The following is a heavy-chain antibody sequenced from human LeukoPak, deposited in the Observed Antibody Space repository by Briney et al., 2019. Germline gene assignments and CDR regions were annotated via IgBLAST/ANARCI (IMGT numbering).Heavy chain of an antibody. Sequence: GGSLRLSCAASGFTFSIYAMSWVRQAPGKGLECVSAISGSGGNTYYADSVKGRFTISRDNSKNTLYLKRNSQRAEETAVYYCAKKGRVRVVIIGGAFDIWVQGTMVTVSS. J-gene: IGHJ3*02. CDR1: GFTFSIYA. CDR3: AKKGRVRVVIIGGAFDI. CDR2: ISGSGGNT. D-gene: IGHD3-3*01. V-gene: IGHV3-23*01.